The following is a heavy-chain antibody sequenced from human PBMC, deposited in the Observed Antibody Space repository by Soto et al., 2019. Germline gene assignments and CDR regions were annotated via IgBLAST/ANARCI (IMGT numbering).Heavy chain of an antibody. CDR2: IYYSGST. CDR3: ARVLLLSYYYDS. Sequence: PSETLSLTCTVSGGSVSSGSYYWSWIRQPPGKGLEWIGYIYYSGSTNYNPSLKSRVTILVDTSKNQFSLKLSSETAADTAVYYCARVLLLSYYYDSWGQGTLVTVSS. CDR1: GGSVSSGSYY. D-gene: IGHD3-22*01. J-gene: IGHJ4*02. V-gene: IGHV4-61*01.